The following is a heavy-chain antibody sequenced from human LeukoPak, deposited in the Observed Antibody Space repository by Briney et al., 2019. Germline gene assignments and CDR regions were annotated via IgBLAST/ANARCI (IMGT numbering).Heavy chain of an antibody. J-gene: IGHJ4*02. CDR1: GFTFIGYA. V-gene: IGHV3-23*01. D-gene: IGHD2/OR15-2a*01. CDR3: AKDSAKKYDDY. CDR2: ISGSDGTT. Sequence: QAGGSLRLSCAASGFTFIGYAMSWVRQAPGKGLEWVSGISGSDGTTYYADSVKGRFTISRDNSKNTLYLQMNGLRAEDTAVYYCAKDSAKKYDDYWGQGALVTVSS.